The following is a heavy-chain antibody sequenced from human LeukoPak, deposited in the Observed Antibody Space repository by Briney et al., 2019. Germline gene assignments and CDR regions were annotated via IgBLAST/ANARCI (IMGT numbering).Heavy chain of an antibody. Sequence: GGSLKISCKGSGYSFTSYWIGWVRQMPGKGLEWMGIIYPGDSDTRYSPSFQGQVTISADKSISTAYLQWSSLKASDTAMYYCARTMVRGVYYYYYGMDVWGQGTTVTVSS. CDR3: ARTMVRGVYYYYYGMDV. D-gene: IGHD3-10*01. CDR1: GYSFTSYW. CDR2: IYPGDSDT. V-gene: IGHV5-51*01. J-gene: IGHJ6*02.